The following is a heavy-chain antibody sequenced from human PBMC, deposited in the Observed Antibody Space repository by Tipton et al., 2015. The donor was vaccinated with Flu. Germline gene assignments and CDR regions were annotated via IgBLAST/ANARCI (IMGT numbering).Heavy chain of an antibody. D-gene: IGHD4-11*01. CDR1: GDSISGGYY. Sequence: TLSLTCAVSGDSISGGYYWGWSRQPPGRGLEWIGKLNDSGNTYHNPSLKSRVIMSVDRSRNHFSLKLSSVTGEDTAVYYCARRDFSNYVSDPKNWFGPWGQGTLVAVSS. V-gene: IGHV4-38-2*01. J-gene: IGHJ5*02. CDR2: LNDSGNT. CDR3: ARRDFSNYVSDPKNWFGP.